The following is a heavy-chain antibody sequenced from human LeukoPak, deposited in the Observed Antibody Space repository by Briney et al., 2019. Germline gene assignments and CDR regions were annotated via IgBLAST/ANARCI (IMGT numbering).Heavy chain of an antibody. CDR2: CHTSGST. CDR3: AREGTYCSRTSCYDSFLDY. D-gene: IGHD2-2*01. Sequence: PSETLSLTCSVSGDSIRNYYWSWIRQPAGKGLEGIGRCHTSGSTNYNPSLKTRVTMSVDTSKNQFSLRLSSVTAADTAVYYCAREGTYCSRTSCYDSFLDYWGQGTLVTVSS. V-gene: IGHV4-4*07. J-gene: IGHJ4*02. CDR1: GDSIRNYY.